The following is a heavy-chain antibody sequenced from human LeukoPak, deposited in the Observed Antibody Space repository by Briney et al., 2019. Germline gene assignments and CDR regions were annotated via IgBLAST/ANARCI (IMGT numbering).Heavy chain of an antibody. CDR1: GFTFSSYG. Sequence: GGSLRLSCAASGFTFSSYGMSWVRQAPGKGLEWVSAISGSGGSTYYADSVKGRFTISRDNSKNTLYLQMNSLRAEDTAVYYCAKDSLPLSSGYIEWGQGTLVTVSS. CDR2: ISGSGGST. J-gene: IGHJ4*02. V-gene: IGHV3-23*01. CDR3: AKDSLPLSSGYIE. D-gene: IGHD3-22*01.